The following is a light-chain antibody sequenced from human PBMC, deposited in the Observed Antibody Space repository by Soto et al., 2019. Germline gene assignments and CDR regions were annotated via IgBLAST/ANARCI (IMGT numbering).Light chain of an antibody. CDR3: CSAAPESTYV. V-gene: IGLV2-23*01. CDR1: SSDVGAYNS. Sequence: QSVLAQPASVSGSPGQSITISCTGTSSDVGAYNSVSWYQQHPHRAPQVIIYKGTQRPSGVSNRFSGSTSGNAASLTISALQHEDEDEYFCCSAAPESTYVCGTGTRSP. J-gene: IGLJ1*01. CDR2: KGT.